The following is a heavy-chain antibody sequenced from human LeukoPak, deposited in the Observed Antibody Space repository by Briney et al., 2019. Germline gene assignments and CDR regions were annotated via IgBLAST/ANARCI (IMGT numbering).Heavy chain of an antibody. Sequence: GGSLRLSCAASGFTFSSYWMSWVRQAPGKGLEWVANIKQDGSEKYYVDSVKGRFTISRDNAKNSLYLQMNSLRAGDTAVYYCASTGGSYGLGFDYWGQGTLVTVSS. V-gene: IGHV3-7*01. CDR2: IKQDGSEK. D-gene: IGHD1-26*01. J-gene: IGHJ4*02. CDR1: GFTFSSYW. CDR3: ASTGGSYGLGFDY.